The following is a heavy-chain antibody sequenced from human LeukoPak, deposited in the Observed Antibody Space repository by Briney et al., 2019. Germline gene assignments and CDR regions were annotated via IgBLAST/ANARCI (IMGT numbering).Heavy chain of an antibody. J-gene: IGHJ4*02. CDR1: GGSFSGYY. V-gene: IGHV4-34*01. Sequence: PSETLSLTCAVYGGSFSGYYWSWIRQPPGKGLEWIGEINHSGSTNYNPSLKSRVTISVDTSKNQFSLKLSSVTAADTAVYYCAIRDNPVSDYWGQGTLVTVSS. D-gene: IGHD1-14*01. CDR3: AIRDNPVSDY. CDR2: INHSGST.